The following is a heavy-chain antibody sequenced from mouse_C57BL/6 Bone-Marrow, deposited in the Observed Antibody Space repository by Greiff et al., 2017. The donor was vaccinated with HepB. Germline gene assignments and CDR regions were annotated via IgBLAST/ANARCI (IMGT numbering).Heavy chain of an antibody. J-gene: IGHJ2*01. Sequence: LVESGAELVRPGTSVKVSCKASGYAFTNYLIEWVKQRPGQGLEWIGVINPGSGGTNYNEKFKGKATLTADKSSSTAYMQLSSLTSEDSAVYFCATTGHLYFDYWGQGTTLTVSS. D-gene: IGHD3-3*01. CDR3: ATTGHLYFDY. CDR1: GYAFTNYL. CDR2: INPGSGGT. V-gene: IGHV1-54*01.